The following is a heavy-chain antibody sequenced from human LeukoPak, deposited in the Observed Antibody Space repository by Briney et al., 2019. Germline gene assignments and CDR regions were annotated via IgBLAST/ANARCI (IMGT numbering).Heavy chain of an antibody. CDR2: INHSGST. CDR3: ASSSSGWYKNWSDP. J-gene: IGHJ5*02. V-gene: IGHV4-34*01. CDR1: GFIFSSFA. Sequence: GSLRLSCTASGFIFSSFAMTWVRQPPGKGLEWIGEINHSGSTNYNPSLKSRVTISVDTSKNQFSLKLSSVTAADTAVYYCASSSSGWYKNWSDPWGQGTLVTVSS. D-gene: IGHD6-19*01.